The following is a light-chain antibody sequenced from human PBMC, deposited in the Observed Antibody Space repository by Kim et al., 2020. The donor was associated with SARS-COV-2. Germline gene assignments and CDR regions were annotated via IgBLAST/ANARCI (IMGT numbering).Light chain of an antibody. J-gene: IGLJ2*01. Sequence: SSELTQDPTVSVALGQTVRITCQGDSLREYHASWYQQKPGQAPLLVIYGENRRPSGIQDRFSGTSSGNRASLTITGAQAEDEADYFCSSRDNTYNRLIFAGGTRVAVL. CDR3: SSRDNTYNRLI. CDR1: SLREYH. CDR2: GEN. V-gene: IGLV3-19*01.